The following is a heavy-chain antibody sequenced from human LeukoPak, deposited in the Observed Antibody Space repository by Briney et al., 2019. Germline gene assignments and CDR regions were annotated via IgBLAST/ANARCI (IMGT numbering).Heavy chain of an antibody. CDR2: IGTSSSII. CDR1: GFTFSSYS. D-gene: IGHD1-26*01. V-gene: IGHV3-48*01. CDR3: AKDRSGSYPGDFDY. J-gene: IGHJ4*02. Sequence: GGSLRLSCAASGFTFSSYSMNWVRQTPGKGLEWVSYIGTSSSIIYYADSVKGRFAISRDNAKNSLYLQMNSLRAEDTAVYYCAKDRSGSYPGDFDYWGQGTLVTVSS.